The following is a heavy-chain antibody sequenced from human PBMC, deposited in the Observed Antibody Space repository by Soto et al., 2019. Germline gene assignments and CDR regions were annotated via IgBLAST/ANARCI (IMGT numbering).Heavy chain of an antibody. CDR1: GFVLSDHF. D-gene: IGHD1-26*01. J-gene: IGHJ4*02. V-gene: IGHV3-72*01. Sequence: DVQVVESGGGLVQPGGNLRLSCVASGFVLSDHFMDWVRQAPGKGLEWLGRSRNKANSHTTQYAASVEGRFTISRDDTKNSVYLQMNSLETEDTAVYHCARYRVGRIGYDSWGQGTLVTVSS. CDR3: ARYRVGRIGYDS. CDR2: SRNKANSHTT.